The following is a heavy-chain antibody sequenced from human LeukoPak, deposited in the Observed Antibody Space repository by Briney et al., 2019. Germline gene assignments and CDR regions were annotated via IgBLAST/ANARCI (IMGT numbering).Heavy chain of an antibody. V-gene: IGHV3-23*01. CDR3: AKDGGIVGAMQDDAFDI. D-gene: IGHD1-26*01. Sequence: PGGSLRLSCAASGFTFSSYAMSWVRQAPGKGLEWVSAISGSGGSTYYADSVKGRFTISRDNSKNTLYLQMNSLRAEDTAVYYCAKDGGIVGAMQDDAFDIWGQGTMVTVSS. CDR2: ISGSGGST. J-gene: IGHJ3*02. CDR1: GFTFSSYA.